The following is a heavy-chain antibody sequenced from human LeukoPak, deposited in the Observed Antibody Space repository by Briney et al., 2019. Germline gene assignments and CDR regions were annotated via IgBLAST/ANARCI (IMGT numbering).Heavy chain of an antibody. V-gene: IGHV1-2*02. D-gene: IGHD2-15*01. CDR3: ARVASVVVVAADRFDFDY. CDR1: GYTFTGYY. J-gene: IGHJ4*02. Sequence: ASVKVSCKASGYTFTGYYMHWVRQAPGQGPEWMGWINPNSGGTNYAQKFQGRVTMTRDTSISTAYMELSRLRSDDTAVYYCARVASVVVVAADRFDFDYWGQGTLVTVSS. CDR2: INPNSGGT.